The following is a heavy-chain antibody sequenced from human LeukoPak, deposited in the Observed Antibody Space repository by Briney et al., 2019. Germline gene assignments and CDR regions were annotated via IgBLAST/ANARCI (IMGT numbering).Heavy chain of an antibody. Sequence: GSLRLSCAASGFTFSGYYWGWIRQPPGKGLEWIGEINHSGSTNYNPSLKSRVTISVDTSKNQFSLKLSSVTAADTAVYYCARSGYYYDSSGYPHWYFDLWGRGTLVTVSS. CDR1: GFTFSGYY. D-gene: IGHD3-22*01. CDR2: INHSGST. V-gene: IGHV4-34*01. CDR3: ARSGYYYDSSGYPHWYFDL. J-gene: IGHJ2*01.